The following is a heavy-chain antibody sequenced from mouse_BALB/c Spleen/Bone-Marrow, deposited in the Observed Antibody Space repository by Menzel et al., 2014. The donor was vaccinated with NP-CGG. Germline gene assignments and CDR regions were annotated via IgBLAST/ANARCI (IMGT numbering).Heavy chain of an antibody. Sequence: EVNVVESGGGLVKPGGSLKLSCAASGFTFSSYTMSWVRQTPEKRLEWVATISSGGSYTYYPDSVKGRFTISRDNAKNPLFLQISSLKSEDTAMYFFTRDPYYYGSSYAMDYWGQRTSVTVSS. CDR2: ISSGGSYT. CDR1: GFTFSSYT. D-gene: IGHD1-1*01. CDR3: TRDPYYYGSSYAMDY. V-gene: IGHV5-6-4*01. J-gene: IGHJ4*01.